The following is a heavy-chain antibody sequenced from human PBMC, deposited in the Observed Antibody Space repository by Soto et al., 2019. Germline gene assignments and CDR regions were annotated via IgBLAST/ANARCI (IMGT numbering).Heavy chain of an antibody. Sequence: QVQLVQSGAEVKKPGSSVKVSCKASGGTFSSYAISWVRQAPGQGLEWMGGIIPIFGTANYAQKFQGRVTITADKSTSTAYRELSSLRSEDTAVYYCARAIFPPARFSYGMDVWGQGTTVTVSS. D-gene: IGHD3-3*02. CDR3: ARAIFPPARFSYGMDV. CDR1: GGTFSSYA. V-gene: IGHV1-69*06. CDR2: IIPIFGTA. J-gene: IGHJ6*02.